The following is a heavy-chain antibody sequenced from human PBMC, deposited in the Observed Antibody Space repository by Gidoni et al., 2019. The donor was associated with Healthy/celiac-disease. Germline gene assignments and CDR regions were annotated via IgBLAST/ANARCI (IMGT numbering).Heavy chain of an antibody. CDR3: ARGDYSVDWYFDL. V-gene: IGHV3-33*01. Sequence: QVQLVESGGGVVQPGRSLRLSCAASGFTFSSYGMHWVRQAPGKGLEWVAVIWYDGSNKYYADSVKGRFTISRDNSKNTLYLQMNSLRAEDTAVYYCARGDYSVDWYFDLWGRGTLVTVSS. D-gene: IGHD4-4*01. CDR2: IWYDGSNK. CDR1: GFTFSSYG. J-gene: IGHJ2*01.